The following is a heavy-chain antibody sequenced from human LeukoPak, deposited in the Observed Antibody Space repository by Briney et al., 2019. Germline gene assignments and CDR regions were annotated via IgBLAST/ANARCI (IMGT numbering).Heavy chain of an antibody. CDR3: ARYYSSRGNWFDP. D-gene: IGHD6-13*01. CDR2: IYYSGST. CDR1: GGSISSYY. J-gene: IGHJ5*02. Sequence: PSETLSLTCTVSGGSISSYYWSWIRQPPGKGLEWIGYIYYSGSTNYNPSLKSRVTISVDTSKNQFSLKLSSVTAVDTAVYYCARYYSSRGNWFDPWGQGTLVTVSS. V-gene: IGHV4-59*01.